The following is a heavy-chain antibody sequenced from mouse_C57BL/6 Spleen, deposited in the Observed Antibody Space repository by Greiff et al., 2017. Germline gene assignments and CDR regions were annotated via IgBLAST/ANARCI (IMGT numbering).Heavy chain of an antibody. D-gene: IGHD1-1*01. CDR1: GFNIKNTY. CDR3: ARSSFLHGSSHDWYFDV. Sequence: DVQLVESVAEFVRPGASVKLSCTASGFNIKNTYMHWVKQRPEQGLEWIGRIDPANGNTKYAPNFQGKVTITADTSSNTAYLQLSSLTSEDTAIYYCARSSFLHGSSHDWYFDVWGTGTTVTVSS. V-gene: IGHV14-3*01. J-gene: IGHJ1*03. CDR2: IDPANGNT.